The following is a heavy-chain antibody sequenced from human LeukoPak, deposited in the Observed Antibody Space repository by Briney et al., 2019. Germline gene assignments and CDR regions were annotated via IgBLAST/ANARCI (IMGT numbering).Heavy chain of an antibody. Sequence: GRSLRLSCAASGFSFSRYGMNWVRQAPGRGLEWVSSISSSSSYIYYADSVKGRFTISRDNAKNSLYLQMNSLRAEDTAVYYCARDRHIVVVPAAIYYYYGMDVWGQGTTVTVSS. V-gene: IGHV3-21*01. CDR2: ISSSSSYI. D-gene: IGHD2-2*01. J-gene: IGHJ6*02. CDR1: GFSFSRYG. CDR3: ARDRHIVVVPAAIYYYYGMDV.